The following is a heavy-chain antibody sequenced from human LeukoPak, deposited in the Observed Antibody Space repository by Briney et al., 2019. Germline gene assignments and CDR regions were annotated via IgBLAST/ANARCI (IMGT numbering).Heavy chain of an antibody. J-gene: IGHJ4*02. D-gene: IGHD5-24*01. CDR1: GFTFSSYM. V-gene: IGHV3-21*04. CDR3: AKKGQFSRTNYYFDY. Sequence: GGSLRLSCAASGFTFSSYMMNWVRQAPGKGLEWVSSINSGSTYTYYTESVKGRFTVSRDNAKNSLFLQMNSLRAEDTAIYYCAKKGQFSRTNYYFDYWGQGTLVTVSS. CDR2: INSGSTYT.